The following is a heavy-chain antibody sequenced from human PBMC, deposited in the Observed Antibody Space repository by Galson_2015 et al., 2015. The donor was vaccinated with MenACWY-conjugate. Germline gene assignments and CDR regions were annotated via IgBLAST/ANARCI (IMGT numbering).Heavy chain of an antibody. Sequence: SVKVSCKASGYIFTNSALHWVRQAPGQRPEWMGWIDAGNGKTKYSQKFQGRVTISRDTFANTAYMELSSLTSEDTAIYFCSRAVAGPLDYWGQGTLVTVSS. J-gene: IGHJ4*02. CDR1: GYIFTNSA. CDR2: IDAGNGKT. V-gene: IGHV1-3*01. CDR3: SRAVAGPLDY. D-gene: IGHD6-19*01.